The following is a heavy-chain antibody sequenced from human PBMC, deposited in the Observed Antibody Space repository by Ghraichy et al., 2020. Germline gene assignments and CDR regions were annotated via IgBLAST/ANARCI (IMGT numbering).Heavy chain of an antibody. CDR1: GFTFSSYA. CDR3: ARADLIIYYDSSGPHNTNGNFDY. CDR2: ISYDGSNK. Sequence: GESLNISCAASGFTFSSYAMHWVRQAPGKGLEWVAVISYDGSNKYYADSVKGRFTISRDNSKNTLYLQMNSLRAEDTAVYYCARADLIIYYDSSGPHNTNGNFDYWGQGTLVTVSS. D-gene: IGHD3-22*01. J-gene: IGHJ4*02. V-gene: IGHV3-30*01.